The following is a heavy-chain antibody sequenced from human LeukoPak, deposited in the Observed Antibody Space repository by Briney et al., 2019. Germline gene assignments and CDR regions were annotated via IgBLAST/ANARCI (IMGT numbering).Heavy chain of an antibody. CDR2: FYHSGST. D-gene: IGHD2-2*01. J-gene: IGHJ3*02. CDR1: GYSISSGYN. CDR3: AKVVPYPDAFHI. V-gene: IGHV4-38-2*01. Sequence: SETLSLTCAVSGYSISSGYNRGWIRQPPGKGLEWIGSFYHSGSTYYNASLKSRVTISVDTSKNQFSLKLSSVTAADTAVYYCAKVVPYPDAFHIWGQGTVVTVSS.